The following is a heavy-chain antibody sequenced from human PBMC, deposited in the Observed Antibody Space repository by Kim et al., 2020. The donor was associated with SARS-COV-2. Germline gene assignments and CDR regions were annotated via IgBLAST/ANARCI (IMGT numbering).Heavy chain of an antibody. D-gene: IGHD3-10*01. Sequence: SVKGRFTISRDNAKNSLYLQMNSLRAEDTAVYYCASSYGSGSYYNVAFDYWGQGTLVTVSS. CDR3: ASSYGSGSYYNVAFDY. J-gene: IGHJ4*02. V-gene: IGHV3-11*03.